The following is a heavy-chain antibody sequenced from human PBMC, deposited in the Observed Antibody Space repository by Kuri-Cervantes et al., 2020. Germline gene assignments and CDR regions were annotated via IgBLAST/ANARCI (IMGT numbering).Heavy chain of an antibody. V-gene: IGHV3-13*01. D-gene: IGHD3-10*01. J-gene: IGHJ4*02. CDR2: IGTAGDT. Sequence: GSLRHSCAASGFTFSSYDMHWVRQATGKGLEWVSAIGTAGDTYYPGSVKGRFTISRENAKNSLYLQMNSLRAEDTAVYYCARVRRNVLLWFGELFFDYWGQGTLVTVSS. CDR3: ARVRRNVLLWFGELFFDY. CDR1: GFTFSSYD.